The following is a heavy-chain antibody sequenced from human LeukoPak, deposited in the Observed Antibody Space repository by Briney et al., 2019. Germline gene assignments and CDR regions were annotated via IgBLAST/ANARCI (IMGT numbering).Heavy chain of an antibody. V-gene: IGHV1-2*02. CDR1: GYTFTGYY. J-gene: IGHJ4*02. CDR2: INPNSGGT. CDR3: ARDREYCSGGSCYHYFDY. Sequence: ASVKVSCKASGYTFTGYYMHWVRQAPGQGLEWMGWINPNSGGTNYAQKFQGRVTMTRDTSISTAYMELSRLRPDDTAVYYCARDREYCSGGSCYHYFDYWGQGTLVTVSS. D-gene: IGHD2-15*01.